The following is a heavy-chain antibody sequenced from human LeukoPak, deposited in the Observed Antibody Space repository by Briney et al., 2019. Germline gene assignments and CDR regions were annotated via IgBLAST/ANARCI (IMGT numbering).Heavy chain of an antibody. Sequence: ASVKVSCKASGYTFTSYDINWVRQATGQGLEWMGWMNPNSGNTGYAQKFQGRVTITRNTSISTAYMELSSLRSEDTAVYYCARATRDCSSTSCYGIDSWGQGTLVTVSS. CDR2: MNPNSGNT. V-gene: IGHV1-8*03. CDR3: ARATRDCSSTSCYGIDS. J-gene: IGHJ4*02. D-gene: IGHD2-2*01. CDR1: GYTFTSYD.